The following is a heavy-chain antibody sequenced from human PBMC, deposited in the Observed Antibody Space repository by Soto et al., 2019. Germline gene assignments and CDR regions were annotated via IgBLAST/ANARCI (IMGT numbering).Heavy chain of an antibody. Sequence: SETLSLTCSVSGGSFSGYYWSWIRQPPGKGLEWIGEINHSGSTNYNPSLKSRVTISVDTSKNQFSLKLSSVTAADTAVYYCARDKSMGGSYPYAFDIWGQGTMVTVS. V-gene: IGHV4-34*01. D-gene: IGHD1-26*01. CDR3: ARDKSMGGSYPYAFDI. J-gene: IGHJ3*02. CDR2: INHSGST. CDR1: GGSFSGYY.